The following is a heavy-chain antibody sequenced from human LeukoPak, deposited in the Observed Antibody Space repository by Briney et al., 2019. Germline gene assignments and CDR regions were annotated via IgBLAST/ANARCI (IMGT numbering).Heavy chain of an antibody. CDR3: ARGLGDCSGGSCYDAFDI. CDR2: MNPNSGNT. J-gene: IGHJ3*02. V-gene: IGHV1-8*01. Sequence: ASVEVSCKASGYTFTSYDINWVRQATGQGLEWMGWMNPNSGNTGYAQKFQGRVTMTKNTSISTAYMELSSLRSEDTAVYYCARGLGDCSGGSCYDAFDIWGQGTMVTVSS. CDR1: GYTFTSYD. D-gene: IGHD2-15*01.